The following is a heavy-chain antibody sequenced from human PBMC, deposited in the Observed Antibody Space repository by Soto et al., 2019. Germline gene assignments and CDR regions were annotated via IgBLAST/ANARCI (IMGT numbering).Heavy chain of an antibody. V-gene: IGHV1-18*01. CDR3: AREGLLPYYYYGMDV. CDR1: GYTFSNYG. J-gene: IGHJ6*02. Sequence: QVQLVQSGGEVKKPGASVKVSCRASGYTFSNYGITWVRQAPGQGLEWMGWISAYNGKTNYAQKLQGRVTMTTDTFTNTVYMELRSLRSDDTAVYYCAREGLLPYYYYGMDVWGQGTTVTVSS. CDR2: ISAYNGKT. D-gene: IGHD2-15*01.